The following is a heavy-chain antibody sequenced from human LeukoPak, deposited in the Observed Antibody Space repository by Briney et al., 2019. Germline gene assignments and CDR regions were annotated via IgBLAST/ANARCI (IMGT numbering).Heavy chain of an antibody. CDR3: ARDRRDTSMVWDY. CDR2: IYYSGHT. D-gene: IGHD5-18*01. Sequence: SETLSLTCTVSGGSISNYYWTWIRQPPGKGLEWIGYIYYSGHTNYNPSLKSRVTISVDTSKNQFSLKMRSVTAADTAVYYCARDRRDTSMVWDYWGQGTLVTVSS. J-gene: IGHJ4*02. CDR1: GGSISNYY. V-gene: IGHV4-59*01.